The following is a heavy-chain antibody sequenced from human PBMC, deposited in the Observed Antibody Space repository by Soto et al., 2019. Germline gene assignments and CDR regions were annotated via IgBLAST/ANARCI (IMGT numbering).Heavy chain of an antibody. CDR1: GFTFSSYG. CDR3: AKTQMYSSGWYHYYYYMDV. CDR2: ISYDGSNK. Sequence: GGSLRLSCAASGFTFSSYGMHWVRQAPGKGLEWVAVISYDGSNKYYADSVKGRFTISRDNSKNTLYLQMNSLRAEDTAVYYCAKTQMYSSGWYHYYYYMDVWGKGTTVTVSS. V-gene: IGHV3-30*18. J-gene: IGHJ6*03. D-gene: IGHD6-19*01.